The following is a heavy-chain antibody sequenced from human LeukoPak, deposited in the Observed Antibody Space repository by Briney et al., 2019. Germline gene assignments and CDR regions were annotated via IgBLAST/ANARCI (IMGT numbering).Heavy chain of an antibody. CDR3: ARGRAGYSSSWYQRYYYYMDV. J-gene: IGHJ6*03. Sequence: SETLSLTCAVYGGSFSGYYWSWIRQPPGKGLEWIGEINHSGSTNYNPSLKSRVTISVDTSKNQFSLKLSSVTAADTAVYYCARGRAGYSSSWYQRYYYYMDVWGKGTTVTVSS. V-gene: IGHV4-34*01. CDR1: GGSFSGYY. D-gene: IGHD6-13*01. CDR2: INHSGST.